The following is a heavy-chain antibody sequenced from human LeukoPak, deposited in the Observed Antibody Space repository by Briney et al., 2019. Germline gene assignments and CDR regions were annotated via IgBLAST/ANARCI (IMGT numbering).Heavy chain of an antibody. V-gene: IGHV3-7*01. CDR3: ARRGG. CDR2: IKQDGGEK. D-gene: IGHD3-3*01. J-gene: IGHJ4*02. Sequence: GGSLRLSCVGSGINFNTYWMTWVRQAPGKGLEWVANIKQDGGEKYYVDSVKGRFTISRDNAKNSLYLQMNSLRVEDTAVYYCARRGGWGQGTLVTVSS. CDR1: GINFNTYW.